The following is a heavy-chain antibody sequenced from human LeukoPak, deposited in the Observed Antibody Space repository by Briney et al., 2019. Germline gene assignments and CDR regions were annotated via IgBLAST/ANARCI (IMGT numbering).Heavy chain of an antibody. V-gene: IGHV1-18*01. D-gene: IGHD6-13*01. Sequence: ASVPVSCKASGYTFTSYGISWVGQAPGQGLEWMGRISAYHGNTNYAQKLQDRVTMTTDTSKSLAYMELRSLRSDNTAVYYSARDTFSSSWYGFGYWGQGTLVTVSS. CDR2: ISAYHGNT. CDR3: ARDTFSSSWYGFGY. J-gene: IGHJ4*02. CDR1: GYTFTSYG.